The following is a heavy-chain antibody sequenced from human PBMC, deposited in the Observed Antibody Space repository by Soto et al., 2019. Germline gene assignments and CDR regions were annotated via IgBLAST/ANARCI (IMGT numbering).Heavy chain of an antibody. V-gene: IGHV3-30-3*01. CDR1: GFTFRSYA. Sequence: QVQLLESGGGVVQPGRSLRLSCAASGFTFRSYARHWVLQAPGKGREWVAVISYDGTNEYSADSVKGPVTISSDNANNTLYLQMNSRRPGATSDYSGARDRATVVVVPAVSPSWLDPWGQGTLVTVAS. D-gene: IGHD2-2*01. J-gene: IGHJ5*02. CDR3: ARDRATVVVVPAVSPSWLDP. CDR2: ISYDGTNE.